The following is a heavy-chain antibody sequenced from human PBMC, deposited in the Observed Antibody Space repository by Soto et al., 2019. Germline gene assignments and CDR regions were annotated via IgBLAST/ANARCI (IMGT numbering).Heavy chain of an antibody. Sequence: SETLSLTCSVSGGTINSGGSFWSWIRQPPGKGLEWIGSIFYTGSTYYSPFLKSRASMSMDTSKTLFSLRLRSLTAADTAVYFCAGVKVTLYRHYYFDDWGQGTPVTVSS. CDR2: IFYTGST. CDR1: GGTINSGGSF. V-gene: IGHV4-30-4*01. J-gene: IGHJ4*02. CDR3: AGVKVTLYRHYYFDD. D-gene: IGHD3-16*01.